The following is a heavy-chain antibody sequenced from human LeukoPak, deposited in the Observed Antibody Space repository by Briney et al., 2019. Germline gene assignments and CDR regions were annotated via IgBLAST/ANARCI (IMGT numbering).Heavy chain of an antibody. V-gene: IGHV3-74*01. Sequence: GGSLRLSCAASGFTFSTYSMNWVRQAPGKGLMWVSRINRDGSRTDYADSVKGRFTISRDDAKNTLYLQVNSLRAEDTAVYFCARGGSDTAMAHDYWGQGTLVTVSS. J-gene: IGHJ4*02. CDR3: ARGGSDTAMAHDY. CDR2: INRDGSRT. CDR1: GFTFSTYS. D-gene: IGHD5-18*01.